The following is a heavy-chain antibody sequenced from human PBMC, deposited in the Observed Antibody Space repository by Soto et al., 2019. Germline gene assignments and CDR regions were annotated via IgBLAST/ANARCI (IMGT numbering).Heavy chain of an antibody. Sequence: SETLSLTCTVSGGSISSSSYYWGWLRQPPGKGLEWIGSIYYSGSTYYNPSLKSRVTISVDTSKNQFSLKLSSVTAADTAVYYCARHPLGNYYDSSGYYYLKNAFDIWGQGTMVTVSS. CDR1: GGSISSSSYY. D-gene: IGHD3-22*01. CDR2: IYYSGST. J-gene: IGHJ3*02. CDR3: ARHPLGNYYDSSGYYYLKNAFDI. V-gene: IGHV4-39*01.